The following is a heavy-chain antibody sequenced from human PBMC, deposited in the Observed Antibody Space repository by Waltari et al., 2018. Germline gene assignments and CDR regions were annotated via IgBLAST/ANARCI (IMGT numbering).Heavy chain of an antibody. Sequence: EVQLVESGGGLVQPGRSLRLSCAASGFTFDDYAMHWVRQAPGKGLEWMGIIYPGDSDTRYSPSFQGQVTISADKSISTAYLQWSSLKASDTAMYYCARPSVDTAMVDYWGQGTLVTVSS. CDR1: GFTFDDYA. J-gene: IGHJ4*02. CDR3: ARPSVDTAMVDY. V-gene: IGHV5-51*01. CDR2: IYPGDSDT. D-gene: IGHD5-18*01.